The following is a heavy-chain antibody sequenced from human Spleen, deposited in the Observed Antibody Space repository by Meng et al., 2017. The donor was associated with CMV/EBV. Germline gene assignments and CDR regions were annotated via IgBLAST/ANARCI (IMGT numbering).Heavy chain of an antibody. Sequence: GFTFSSYAMNWGRQAPGKGLEYVSVISSNGGSTYYADSVKGRFTISRDNSKNTLYLQMGSLRAEDMAVYYCARGPISSTSCYGCYFDYWGQGTLVPSPQ. CDR1: GFTFSSYA. D-gene: IGHD2-2*01. V-gene: IGHV3-64*02. CDR2: ISSNGGST. CDR3: ARGPISSTSCYGCYFDY. J-gene: IGHJ4*02.